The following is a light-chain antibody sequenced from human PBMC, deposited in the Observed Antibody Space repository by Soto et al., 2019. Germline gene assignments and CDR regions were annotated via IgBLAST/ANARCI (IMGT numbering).Light chain of an antibody. CDR3: SSYTGSSTLVV. V-gene: IGLV2-14*03. CDR2: DVR. Sequence: QSVLTQPASVSGSPGQSITISCTGTSSDVGGYNYVSWYQHHPGKAPKLMIHDVRSRPSGVSNRFSGSKSGNTASLTISGLQAEDEAEYYCSSYTGSSTLVVFGGGTKVTVL. CDR1: SSDVGGYNY. J-gene: IGLJ2*01.